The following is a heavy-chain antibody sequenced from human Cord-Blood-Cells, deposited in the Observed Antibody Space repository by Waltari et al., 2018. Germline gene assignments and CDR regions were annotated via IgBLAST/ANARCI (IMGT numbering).Heavy chain of an antibody. J-gene: IGHJ4*02. D-gene: IGHD7-27*01. V-gene: IGHV3-21*01. CDR1: GFTFSSYS. Sequence: EVQLVESGGGLVKTGGSLRLSCAASGFTFSSYSMNWDRQAPGKGLEWVATISSSSSYIYYAESVKGRCTISRDNAKNSLYLQMNSLRAEDTAVYYCARARTGFYCDYWGQGTLVTVSS. CDR3: ARARTGFYCDY. CDR2: ISSSSSYI.